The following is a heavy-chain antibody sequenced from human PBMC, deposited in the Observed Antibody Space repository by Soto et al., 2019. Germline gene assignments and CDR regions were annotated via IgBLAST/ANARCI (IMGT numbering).Heavy chain of an antibody. CDR1: GFTFSDAW. J-gene: IGHJ4*02. V-gene: IGHV3-15*05. Sequence: EVQLVESGGGLVKPGGSLRLSCAASGFTFSDAWMSWVRQAPGKGLEWVGLIKKKTDGGTTDYAAPVKGRFTISRDDSKNTLYLLMSSLKTEDTSVYYCRTQWLEWGQGTLVTVSS. CDR3: RTQWLE. D-gene: IGHD6-19*01. CDR2: IKKKTDGGTT.